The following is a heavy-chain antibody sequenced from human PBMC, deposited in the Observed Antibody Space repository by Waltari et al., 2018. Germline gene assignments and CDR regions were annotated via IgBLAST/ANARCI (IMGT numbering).Heavy chain of an antibody. CDR2: ITGYNDRT. V-gene: IGHV1-18*01. CDR3: ARGRTVRTYDYFDS. J-gene: IGHJ4*02. CDR1: GYSFGSFG. Sequence: QVLLVQSGAEFKEPGASVKVSCRTSGYSFGSFGIGWVRQVPGQGLEWMGGITGYNDRTVYAEKFQGRFTMTRDTSTTTAHMELRALTSGDTAVYFCARGRTVRTYDYFDSWGQGTLVTVSS. D-gene: IGHD4-4*01.